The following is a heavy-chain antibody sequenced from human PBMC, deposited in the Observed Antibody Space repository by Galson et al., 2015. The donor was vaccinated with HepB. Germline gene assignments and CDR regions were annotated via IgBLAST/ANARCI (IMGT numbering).Heavy chain of an antibody. D-gene: IGHD2-2*01. V-gene: IGHV3-30*04. CDR2: ISYDGSNK. CDR1: GFTFSSYA. J-gene: IGHJ4*02. CDR3: ARGFVPAASGLRFPLGY. Sequence: SLRLSCAASGFTFSSYAMHWVRQAPGKGLEWVAVISYDGSNKYYADSVKGRFTISRDNSKNTLNLQMNSLRAEDTAVYYCARGFVPAASGLRFPLGYWGQGTLVTVSS.